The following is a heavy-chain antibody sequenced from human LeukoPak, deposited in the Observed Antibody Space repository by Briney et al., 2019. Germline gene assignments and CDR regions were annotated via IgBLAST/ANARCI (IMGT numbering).Heavy chain of an antibody. CDR3: ARVGTPQPY. Sequence: ASVKASCKPSGYTSTDQSIHWVRHAPGQGLEWVGSINPNIGATNYAQTFQGTVTMTRDTSISTAYMELKRLRSDDRAVYYCARVGTPQPYWGQGTLVTVSS. CDR2: INPNIGAT. V-gene: IGHV1-2*02. CDR1: GYTSTDQS. D-gene: IGHD2-15*01. J-gene: IGHJ4*02.